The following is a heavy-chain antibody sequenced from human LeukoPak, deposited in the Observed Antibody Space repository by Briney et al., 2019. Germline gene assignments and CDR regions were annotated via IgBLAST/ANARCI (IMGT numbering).Heavy chain of an antibody. J-gene: IGHJ4*02. D-gene: IGHD4-17*01. CDR3: AKLGYGDNGDY. Sequence: GGSLRLSCAASGFTFSSYGMHWVRQAPGKGLEWVAVISYDGSNKYYADSVKGRFTISGDNSKNTLYLQMNSLRAEDTAVYYCAKLGYGDNGDYWGQGTLVTVSS. V-gene: IGHV3-30*18. CDR2: ISYDGSNK. CDR1: GFTFSSYG.